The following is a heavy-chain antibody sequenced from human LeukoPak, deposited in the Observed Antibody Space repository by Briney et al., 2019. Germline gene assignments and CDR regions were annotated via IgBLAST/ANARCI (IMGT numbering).Heavy chain of an antibody. J-gene: IGHJ4*02. CDR1: GFTFSSYA. CDR3: ARSIKGDSDH. CDR2: ISGSGGGT. D-gene: IGHD3-10*01. V-gene: IGHV3-23*01. Sequence: GGSLRLSCAASGFTFSSYAMSWVRQAPEKGLEWVSTISGSGGGTYYADSVKGRFTISRDNSKNTLSLQVSSLRAEDTAVYYCARSIKGDSDHWGQGTLVTVSS.